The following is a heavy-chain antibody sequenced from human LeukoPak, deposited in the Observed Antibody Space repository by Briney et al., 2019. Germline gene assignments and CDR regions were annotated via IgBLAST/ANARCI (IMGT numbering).Heavy chain of an antibody. CDR2: IYYSGNT. V-gene: IGHV4-59*08. CDR3: ARHGASGSYLYYFDY. J-gene: IGHJ4*02. CDR1: GGSISSYY. D-gene: IGHD1-26*01. Sequence: SETLSLTCTVSGGSISSYYWNWIRQPPGKGLEWIGCIYYSGNTNYNPSLKSRVTISVDTSKNQFSLKLSSVAAADTAVYFCARHGASGSYLYYFDYWGQGTLVTVSS.